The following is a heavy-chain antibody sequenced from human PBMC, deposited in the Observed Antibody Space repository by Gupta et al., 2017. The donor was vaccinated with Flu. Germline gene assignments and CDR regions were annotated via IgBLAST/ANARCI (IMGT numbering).Heavy chain of an antibody. CDR3: ARRQDTAMVNRYFDL. D-gene: IGHD5-18*01. CDR1: GYSFTSYW. CDR2: IYHGDSDT. Sequence: VQLVQSGAEVKKPGESLKISCKGSGYSFTSYWIGWVRQMPGKGLEWMGIIYHGDSDTRYSPPCQGQVTISADKSISTAYLQWSSLKASETAMYYCARRQDTAMVNRYFDLWGRGTLVTVSS. V-gene: IGHV5-51*03. J-gene: IGHJ2*01.